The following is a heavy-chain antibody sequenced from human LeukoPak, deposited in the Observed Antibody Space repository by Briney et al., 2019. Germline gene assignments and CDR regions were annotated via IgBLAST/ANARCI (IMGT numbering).Heavy chain of an antibody. V-gene: IGHV1-24*01. CDR2: FDPEDGET. Sequence: ASVKVSCKVSGYTLTELSMHWVRQAPGKGLEWMGGFDPEDGETIYAQKFQGRVTMTEDTSTDTAYMELSSLRSEDTAVYYCATVGRDYYWFDPWGQGTLVTVSS. J-gene: IGHJ5*02. CDR3: ATVGRDYYWFDP. D-gene: IGHD2-21*02. CDR1: GYTLTELS.